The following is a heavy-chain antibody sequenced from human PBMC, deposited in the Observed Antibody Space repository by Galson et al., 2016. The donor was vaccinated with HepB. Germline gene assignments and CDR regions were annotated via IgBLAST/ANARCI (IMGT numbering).Heavy chain of an antibody. Sequence: SETLSLTCAVYGGSFSGYYWSWIRQPPGKGLEWIGTLSYSGSAYYNPSLKSHFTISMGASRNQFSLQLTSVTAADTAVYYCARLFASGRKYDAFDIWGQGTVVTVSS. V-gene: IGHV4-34*01. CDR3: ARLFASGRKYDAFDI. CDR1: GGSFSGYY. J-gene: IGHJ3*02. CDR2: LSYSGSA. D-gene: IGHD3-10*01.